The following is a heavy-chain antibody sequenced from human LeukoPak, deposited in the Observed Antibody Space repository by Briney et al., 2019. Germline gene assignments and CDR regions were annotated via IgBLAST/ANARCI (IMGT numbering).Heavy chain of an antibody. D-gene: IGHD2-8*02. CDR1: GASISSTTYY. CDR3: ARRVYCTGGACRNWYFDL. V-gene: IGHV4-39*01. Sequence: PSETLSLTCNVSGASISSTTYYWGWIRQRPGKGLEWVGSIYYDGRTYYNASLQSRLAISVDTSKNQFSLRLSSVTAADTAVYYCARRVYCTGGACRNWYFDLWGRGTLVTVSS. CDR2: IYYDGRT. J-gene: IGHJ2*01.